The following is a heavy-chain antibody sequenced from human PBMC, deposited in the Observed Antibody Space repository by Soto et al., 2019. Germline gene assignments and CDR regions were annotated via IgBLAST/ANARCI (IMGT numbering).Heavy chain of an antibody. CDR1: GDTFNFYS. D-gene: IGHD3-10*01. CDR2: VNPIVSMS. J-gene: IGHJ4*02. Sequence: QVQLVQSGAEVKRPGSSVKVSCKASGDTFNFYSINWVRQAPGLGLEWMGRVNPIVSMSNYAQRFQGRVTMTAVKSTSTAHMELSGLRSEDTAIYYCATSYGSGYRAFDYWGQGALVTVSS. V-gene: IGHV1-69*04. CDR3: ATSYGSGYRAFDY.